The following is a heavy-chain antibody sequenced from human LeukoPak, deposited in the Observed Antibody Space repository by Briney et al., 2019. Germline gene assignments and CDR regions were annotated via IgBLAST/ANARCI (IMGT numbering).Heavy chain of an antibody. CDR3: ARDPGYYYYYGMDV. J-gene: IGHJ6*02. CDR1: GFTFSSYW. V-gene: IGHV3-74*01. CDR2: INSDGSST. Sequence: GGSLRLSCAASGFTFSSYWMHWVRQAPGKGLVWVSRINSDGSSTSYADSVKGRFTISRDNAKNTLYLQMNNLRAEDTAVYYCARDPGYYYYYGMDVWGQGTTVTVSS.